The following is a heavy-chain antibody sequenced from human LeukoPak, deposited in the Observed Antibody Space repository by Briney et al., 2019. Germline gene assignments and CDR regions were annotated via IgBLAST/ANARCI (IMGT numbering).Heavy chain of an antibody. V-gene: IGHV3-23*01. J-gene: IGHJ4*02. CDR2: ITGSGDGR. CDR3: AKDILTYYYGSSGYYFDS. CDR1: GFTFNNHA. Sequence: GGSLRLSCAASGFTFNNHAMTWVRQAPGKGLEWVSVITGSGDGRYYADSVKGRFTTSRDNSKNTLHLQMNSLRDEDTALYYCAKDILTYYYGSSGYYFDSWGQGTLVTVSS. D-gene: IGHD3-9*01.